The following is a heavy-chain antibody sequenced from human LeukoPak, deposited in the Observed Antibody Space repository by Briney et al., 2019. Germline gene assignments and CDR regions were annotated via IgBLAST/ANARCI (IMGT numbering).Heavy chain of an antibody. CDR1: GGSISSGGYY. Sequence: SETLSLTCTVSGGSISSGGYYWSWIRQHPGKGLEWIGYIYYSGSTYYNPSLKSRVTISVDTSKNQFSLKLSSVTAEDTSVYCCAKDRDHSGYNPEGFDYWGQGTLVTVSS. D-gene: IGHD3-22*01. CDR2: IYYSGST. CDR3: AKDRDHSGYNPEGFDY. V-gene: IGHV4-31*03. J-gene: IGHJ4*02.